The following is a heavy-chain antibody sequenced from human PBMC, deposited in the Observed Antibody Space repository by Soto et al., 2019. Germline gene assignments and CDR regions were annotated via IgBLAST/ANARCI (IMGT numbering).Heavy chain of an antibody. CDR1: GGSFSGYY. CDR2: INHSGST. V-gene: IGHV4-34*01. D-gene: IGHD2-2*01. CDR3: ARSKRLGYCSSTSCYSPQTSPYFDY. Sequence: QVQLQQWGAGLLKPSETLSLTCAVYGGSFSGYYWSWIRQPPGKGLEWIGEINHSGSTNYNPSLKGRVTISVDASKNQFSLKLSSVTAADTAVYYCARSKRLGYCSSTSCYSPQTSPYFDYWGQGTLVTVSS. J-gene: IGHJ4*02.